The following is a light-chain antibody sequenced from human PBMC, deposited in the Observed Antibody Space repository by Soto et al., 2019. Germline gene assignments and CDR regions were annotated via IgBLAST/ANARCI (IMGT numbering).Light chain of an antibody. J-gene: IGLJ1*01. CDR2: EVS. CDR3: SSYSSSSILL. V-gene: IGLV2-14*01. Sequence: QSVLTQPASVSGSRGQSITISCTGTSSDIGGYNYVSWYQQYAGKAPKLMIFEVSNRPSGVSNRFSGSKSGNTASLTISGLQAEDEADYYCSSYSSSSILLFGTGTKLTVL. CDR1: SSDIGGYNY.